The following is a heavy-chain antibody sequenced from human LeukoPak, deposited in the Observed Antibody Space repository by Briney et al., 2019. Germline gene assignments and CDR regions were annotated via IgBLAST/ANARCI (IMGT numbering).Heavy chain of an antibody. CDR2: ISSSGGTI. V-gene: IGHV3-48*03. CDR1: GFTFSSYE. D-gene: IGHD3-22*01. Sequence: GGSLRLSCAASGFTFSSYEMNWVRQAPGKGLEWVSYISSSGGTIYYADSVKGRFTISRDNAKNTLYLQMNSLRAEDTAVYYCARGSGYYDSSGYPPPFDYWGQGTLVTVSS. J-gene: IGHJ4*02. CDR3: ARGSGYYDSSGYPPPFDY.